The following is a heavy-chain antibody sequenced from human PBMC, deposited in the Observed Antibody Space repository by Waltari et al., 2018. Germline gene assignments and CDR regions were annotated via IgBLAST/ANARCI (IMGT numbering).Heavy chain of an antibody. D-gene: IGHD2-2*01. Sequence: QVQLVQSGAEVKQPGSSVKVSCKACGATFSRYTIRWVRQPPGQGLEWMGRIIPILGIENYAQKFQGRVTITADKSTSTAYMELSSLRSEDTAVYYCAIAPGEYQLPRPLYFDYWGQGTLVTVSS. V-gene: IGHV1-69*02. CDR1: GATFSRYT. CDR2: IIPILGIE. CDR3: AIAPGEYQLPRPLYFDY. J-gene: IGHJ4*02.